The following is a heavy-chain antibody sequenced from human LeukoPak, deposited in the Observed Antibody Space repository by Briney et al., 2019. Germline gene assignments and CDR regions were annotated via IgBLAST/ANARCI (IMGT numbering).Heavy chain of an antibody. Sequence: SETLSLTCTVSGDSITNSDYYLSWIRQPPGKGLEWIGNIYYSGTTYYNPSLTSRLIISVDTSKNQFSLKLTSVTAADTAVYYCAREEGGFYDRTGYYRSWGQGTLVTVS. D-gene: IGHD3-22*01. CDR3: AREEGGFYDRTGYYRS. V-gene: IGHV4-30-4*01. J-gene: IGHJ5*02. CDR2: IYYSGTT. CDR1: GDSITNSDYY.